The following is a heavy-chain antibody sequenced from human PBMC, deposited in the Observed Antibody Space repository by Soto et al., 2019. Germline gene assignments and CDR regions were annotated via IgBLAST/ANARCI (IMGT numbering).Heavy chain of an antibody. CDR2: IYYSGST. J-gene: IGHJ5*02. D-gene: IGHD3-10*01. Sequence: VQLQESGPGLLKPSETLSLTCTVYGGSISSYYWSWIRQPPGKGLEWIGYIYYSGSTTYNPSLKSRVTRSVDTSKNQFSLKLSSVTAADTAVYYCARYGMYCYYKRWGWFDPWGQGTLVTVSS. CDR1: GGSISSYY. V-gene: IGHV4-59*01. CDR3: ARYGMYCYYKRWGWFDP.